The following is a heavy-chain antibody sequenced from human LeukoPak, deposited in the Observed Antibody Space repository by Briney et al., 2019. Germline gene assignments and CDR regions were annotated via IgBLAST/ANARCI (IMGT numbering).Heavy chain of an antibody. V-gene: IGHV4-4*07. D-gene: IGHD1-26*01. J-gene: IGHJ4*02. Sequence: SETLSLTCTVSGGSISSYYLTWIRQPAGKGLEWNGRIYTSGSTNYNPSLKSRVTMSVDTSKNQFSLKLSSVTAADTAVYYCARGVNSGIYYSFDYWGQGTLVTVSS. CDR1: GGSISSYY. CDR3: ARGVNSGIYYSFDY. CDR2: IYTSGST.